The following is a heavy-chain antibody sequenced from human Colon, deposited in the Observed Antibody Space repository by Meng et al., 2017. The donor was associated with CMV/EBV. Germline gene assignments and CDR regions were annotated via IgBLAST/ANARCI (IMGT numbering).Heavy chain of an antibody. CDR2: NYNSGNP. CDR3: ASSKGHPYPLSGSATYDYHGLDV. Sequence: SETLSLTCIVSGVSISSDGYYWSWVRQHPEKGLEWIGNNYNSGNPNSNPSLKSRLTISIDTSKNQFSLRLISVTATDSAVYYCASSKGHPYPLSGSATYDYHGLDVWGQGTTVTVSS. V-gene: IGHV4-31*03. CDR1: GVSISSDGYY. D-gene: IGHD3-9*01. J-gene: IGHJ6*02.